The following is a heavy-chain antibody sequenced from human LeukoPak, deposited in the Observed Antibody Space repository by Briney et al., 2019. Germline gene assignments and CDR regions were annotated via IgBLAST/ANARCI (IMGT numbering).Heavy chain of an antibody. CDR1: GYTFTSYG. J-gene: IGHJ4*02. V-gene: IGHV1-18*01. CDR2: ISAYNGDT. D-gene: IGHD3-10*01. CDR3: ARDYYGSPPLDY. Sequence: ASVKVSCKASGYTFTSYGLSWVRQAPGQGLEWMGWISAYNGDTNYAQKLQGRVTMTTDTSTSTAYMELRSLRSDDTAMYYCARDYYGSPPLDYWGQGTLVTVSS.